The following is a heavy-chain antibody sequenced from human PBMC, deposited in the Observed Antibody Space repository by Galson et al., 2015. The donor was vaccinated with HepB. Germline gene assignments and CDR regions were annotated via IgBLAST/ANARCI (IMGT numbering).Heavy chain of an antibody. CDR2: INAGNGNT. CDR1: GYTFTSYA. J-gene: IGHJ6*02. D-gene: IGHD6-19*01. CDR3: ARDRIAVAGLYYYYGMDV. V-gene: IGHV1-3*01. Sequence: SVKVSCKASGYTFTSYAMHWVRQAPGQRLEWMGWINAGNGNTKYSQKFQGRVTITRDTSASTAYMELSSLRSEDTAVYYCARDRIAVAGLYYYYGMDVWGQGTTVTVSS.